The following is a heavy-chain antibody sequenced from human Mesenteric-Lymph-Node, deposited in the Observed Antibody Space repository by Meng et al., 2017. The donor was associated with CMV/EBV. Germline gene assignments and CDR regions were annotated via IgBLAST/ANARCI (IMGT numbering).Heavy chain of an antibody. CDR1: GFTFDDYA. CDR2: ISAMGGST. D-gene: IGHD1-26*01. Sequence: GESLKISCAASGFTFDDYAMSWVRQAPGKGLEWVSVISAMGGSTYYADSVMGRFTISRDNSKNTLYLQMNSLRAEDTAVYYCAKFTSPWELRSNWDYCGQGTLVTVSS. V-gene: IGHV3-23*01. CDR3: AKFTSPWELRSNWDY. J-gene: IGHJ4*02.